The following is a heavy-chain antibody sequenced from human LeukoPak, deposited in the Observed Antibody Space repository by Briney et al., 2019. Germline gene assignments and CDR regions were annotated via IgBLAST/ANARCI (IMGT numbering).Heavy chain of an antibody. CDR3: ARVGAYNWFDP. J-gene: IGHJ5*02. D-gene: IGHD3-10*01. CDR2: IYYTGST. CDR1: GGSISSSNW. Sequence: SETLSLTCAVSGGSISSSNWWSWIRQPPGKGLEWIAYIYYTGSTNYNPSLKSRVTISVDTSKNQFSLKLSSVTAADTAVYYCARVGAYNWFDPWGQGTLVTVSS. V-gene: IGHV4-61*01.